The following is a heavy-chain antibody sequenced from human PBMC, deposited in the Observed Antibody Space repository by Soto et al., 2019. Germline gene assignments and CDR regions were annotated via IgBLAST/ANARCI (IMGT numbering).Heavy chain of an antibody. Sequence: SETLSLTCTVSGGSISSYYWSWIRQPPGKGLEWIGYIYYSGSTNYNPSLKSRVTISVDTSKNQFSLKLSSVTAADTAVYYCARGVLRVASDNWLDPWGQGTLVTVSS. CDR1: GGSISSYY. D-gene: IGHD2-15*01. V-gene: IGHV4-59*01. CDR2: IYYSGST. J-gene: IGHJ5*02. CDR3: ARGVLRVASDNWLDP.